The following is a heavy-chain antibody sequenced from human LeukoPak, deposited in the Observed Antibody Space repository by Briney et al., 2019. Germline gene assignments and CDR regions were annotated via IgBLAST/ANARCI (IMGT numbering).Heavy chain of an antibody. CDR2: IIPIFGTA. CDR1: GGTFSSYA. CDR3: ARGLEYYYDGSGYRYYFDY. J-gene: IGHJ4*02. D-gene: IGHD3-22*01. Sequence: SVKVSCKASGGTFSSYAISCVRQAPGQGLEWMGGIIPIFGTANYAQKFQGRVTITADKSTSTAYMELSSLRSEDTAVYYCARGLEYYYDGSGYRYYFDYWGQGTLVTVSS. V-gene: IGHV1-69*06.